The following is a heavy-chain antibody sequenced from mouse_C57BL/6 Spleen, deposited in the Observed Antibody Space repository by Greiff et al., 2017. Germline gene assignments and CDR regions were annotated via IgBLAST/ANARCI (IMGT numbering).Heavy chain of an antibody. V-gene: IGHV1-55*01. Sequence: VQLLQPGAELVKPGASVKLSCKASGYTFTSYWITWVKQRPGQGLEWIGDIYTGSGSTNYNEKFKSKATLTVDTSTSTDYMQLISLTSADSAVYYCARCFGYDGCYVIAYWGQGTLVTVSA. CDR1: GYTFTSYW. CDR2: IYTGSGST. CDR3: ARCFGYDGCYVIAY. D-gene: IGHD2-3*01. J-gene: IGHJ3*01.